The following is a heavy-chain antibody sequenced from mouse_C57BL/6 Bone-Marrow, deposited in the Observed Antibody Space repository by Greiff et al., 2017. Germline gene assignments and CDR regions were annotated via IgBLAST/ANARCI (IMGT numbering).Heavy chain of an antibody. D-gene: IGHD1-1*01. CDR2: IDPANGNT. V-gene: IGHV14-3*01. Sequence: VQLQQSVAELVRPGASVKLPCTASGFNIKNTYMHWVKQRPEQGLEWIGRIDPANGNTKYAPKFQGKATITADTSSNTAYLQLSSLTSEDTAIYYCAVDYYGSSPTPFAYWGQGTLVTVSA. CDR1: GFNIKNTY. J-gene: IGHJ3*01. CDR3: AVDYYGSSPTPFAY.